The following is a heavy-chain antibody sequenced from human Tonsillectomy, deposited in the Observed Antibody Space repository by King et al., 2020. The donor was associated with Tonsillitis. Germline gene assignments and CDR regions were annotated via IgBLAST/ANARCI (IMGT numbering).Heavy chain of an antibody. CDR2: IIPIFGTT. Sequence: VQLVQSGAEVKKPGSSVKVSCKASGDTFSNYAINWVRQTPGHGLQWMGRIIPIFGTTNYAQNFQGRVTLSADDSTTTAYLELSNLKSDDTAVYYCSRHQMVVYDCSGCSTWGQGTLVTVSS. CDR3: SRHQMVVYDCSGCST. J-gene: IGHJ5*02. D-gene: IGHD3-22*01. V-gene: IGHV1-69*01. CDR1: GDTFSNYA.